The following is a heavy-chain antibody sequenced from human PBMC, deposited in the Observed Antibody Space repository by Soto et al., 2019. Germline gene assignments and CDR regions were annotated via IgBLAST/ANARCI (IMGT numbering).Heavy chain of an antibody. Sequence: QVQLVESGGGLVKPGGSLRLSCAASGFTFSDYYMSWIRQAPGKGLEWVSYISSSGSTIYYADSVKGRFTISRDNAKNSLYLQMNSLRAEDTALSYCASAPSPYYSSSSPEVSFDYWGLGTLVTVSS. D-gene: IGHD6-6*01. V-gene: IGHV3-11*01. CDR2: ISSSGSTI. J-gene: IGHJ4*02. CDR1: GFTFSDYY. CDR3: ASAPSPYYSSSSPEVSFDY.